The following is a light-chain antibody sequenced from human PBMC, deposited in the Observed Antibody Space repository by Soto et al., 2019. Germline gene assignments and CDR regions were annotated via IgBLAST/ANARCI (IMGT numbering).Light chain of an antibody. CDR1: QGFSNW. CDR2: AAS. V-gene: IGKV1-12*01. J-gene: IGKJ1*01. Sequence: DIQMTQSPSSVSASVGDRVSITCRASQGFSNWLAWYQQKPGKAPRLLIYAASSLLTGVPSRFSGSGSGTDFTLTISSLQAEDFATYYCLQHFNFSWTFCQGTKVETK. CDR3: LQHFNFSWT.